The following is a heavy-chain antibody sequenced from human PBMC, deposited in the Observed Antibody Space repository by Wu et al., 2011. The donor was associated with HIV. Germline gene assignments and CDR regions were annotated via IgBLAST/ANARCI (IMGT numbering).Heavy chain of an antibody. CDR2: ISTFSGNT. Sequence: QVQLVQSGAEVKKSGASVKVSCRTPGYRFTDYGISWVRQAPGQGLEWMGWISTFSGNTNYAQIFQGRVTMTTDASTSTVYMEVRSLRSDDTAVYYCARDPPGYPYFFDYWGQGTLVTVSS. CDR3: ARDPPGYPYFFDY. J-gene: IGHJ4*02. CDR1: GYRFTDYG. D-gene: IGHD5-12*01. V-gene: IGHV1-18*01.